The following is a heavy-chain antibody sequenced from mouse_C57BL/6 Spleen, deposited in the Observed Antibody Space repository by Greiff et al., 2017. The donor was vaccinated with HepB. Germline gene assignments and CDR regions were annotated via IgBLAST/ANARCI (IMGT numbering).Heavy chain of an antibody. CDR2: ISSGGSYT. CDR3: ARSKEKAWFAY. CDR1: GFTFSSYG. J-gene: IGHJ3*01. V-gene: IGHV5-6*01. D-gene: IGHD2-5*01. Sequence: EVKLVESGGDLVKPGGSLKLSCAASGFTFSSYGMSWVRQTPDKRLEWVATISSGGSYTYYPDSVKGRFTISRDNAKNTLYLQMSSLKSEYTAMYYCARSKEKAWFAYWGQGTLVTVSA.